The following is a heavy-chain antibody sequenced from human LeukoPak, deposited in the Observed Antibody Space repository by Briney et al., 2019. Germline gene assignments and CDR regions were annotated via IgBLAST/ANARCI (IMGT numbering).Heavy chain of an antibody. V-gene: IGHV3-21*01. D-gene: IGHD1-7*01. CDR1: GFTFSSYS. Sequence: GGSLRLSCAASGFTFSSYSMNWVRQAPGKGLEWVSSISSSSSYIYYADSVKGRFTISRDNAKNSLYLQMNSLRAEDTAVYYCARDSNWNYVGLYNWFDPWGQGTLVTVSS. CDR3: ARDSNWNYVGLYNWFDP. CDR2: ISSSSSYI. J-gene: IGHJ5*02.